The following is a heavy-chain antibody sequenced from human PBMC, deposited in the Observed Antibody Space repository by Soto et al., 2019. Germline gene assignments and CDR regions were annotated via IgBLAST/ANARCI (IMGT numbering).Heavy chain of an antibody. D-gene: IGHD3-22*01. V-gene: IGHV3-33*01. CDR1: GFTFSSYG. Sequence: GSLRLSCAASGFTFSSYGTHWVRQAPGKGLEWVAVIWYDGSNKYYADSVKGRFTISRDNSKNTLYLQMNSLRAEDTAVYYCARGEYYYDSSGYIDAFDIWGQGTMVTVSS. CDR2: IWYDGSNK. CDR3: ARGEYYYDSSGYIDAFDI. J-gene: IGHJ3*02.